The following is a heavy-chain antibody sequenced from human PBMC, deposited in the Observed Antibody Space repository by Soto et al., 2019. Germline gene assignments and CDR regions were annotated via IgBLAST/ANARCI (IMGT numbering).Heavy chain of an antibody. CDR1: GGSLSDYF. V-gene: IGHV4-34*01. Sequence: QVQLQQWGAGLLKPSETLSLTCVVSGGSLSDYFWSWIRQPPGMALEWIGEINHLGSINYNPSLKSRVTMSVDTSKNQFSLTLNSVTAADTATYYCARGGISNWACFYYMAVWDRGTTVTVSS. J-gene: IGHJ6*03. D-gene: IGHD2-21*01. CDR2: INHLGSI. CDR3: ARGGISNWACFYYMAV.